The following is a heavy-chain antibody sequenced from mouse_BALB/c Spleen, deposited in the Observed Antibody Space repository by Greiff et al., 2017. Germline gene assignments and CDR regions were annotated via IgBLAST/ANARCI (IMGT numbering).Heavy chain of an antibody. V-gene: IGHV1-14*01. Sequence: EVQLQQSGPELVKPGASVKMSCKASGYTFTSYVMHWVKQKPGQGLEWIGYINPYNDGTKYNEKFKGKATLTSDKSSSTAYMELSSLTSEDSAVYYCARDRITTVVAPFDYWGQGTTLTVSS. D-gene: IGHD1-1*01. J-gene: IGHJ2*01. CDR2: INPYNDGT. CDR1: GYTFTSYV. CDR3: ARDRITTVVAPFDY.